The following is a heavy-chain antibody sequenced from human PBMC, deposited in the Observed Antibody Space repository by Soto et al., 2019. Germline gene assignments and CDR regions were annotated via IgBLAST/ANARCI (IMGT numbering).Heavy chain of an antibody. CDR1: GFTFSSYW. D-gene: IGHD6-13*01. CDR2: IKQDGSEK. Sequence: EVQLVGSGGGLVQPGGSLRLSCAASGFTFSSYWMSWVRQAPGKGLEWVANIKQDGSEKYYVDSVKGRFTISRDNAKNSLYLQMNSLRAEDTAVYYCARDRQQLVPYFDYWGQGTLVTVSS. V-gene: IGHV3-7*01. J-gene: IGHJ4*02. CDR3: ARDRQQLVPYFDY.